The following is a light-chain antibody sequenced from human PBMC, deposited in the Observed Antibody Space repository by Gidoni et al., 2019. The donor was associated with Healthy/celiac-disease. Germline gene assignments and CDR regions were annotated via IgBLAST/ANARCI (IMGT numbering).Light chain of an antibody. Sequence: DIQMTQSPSSLSASVGDIVTITCQASQDISNYLNWYQQKPGKAPKLLIYDASNLETGGPSRFSGSGSGTDFTFTISSLQPEDIATYYCQQYDNRPPLFTFGPGTKVDIK. CDR3: QQYDNRPPLFT. J-gene: IGKJ3*01. V-gene: IGKV1-33*01. CDR2: DAS. CDR1: QDISNY.